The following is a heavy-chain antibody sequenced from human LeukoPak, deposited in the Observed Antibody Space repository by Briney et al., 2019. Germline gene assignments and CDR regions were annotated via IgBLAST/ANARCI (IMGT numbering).Heavy chain of an antibody. CDR2: IYYSGST. V-gene: IGHV4-31*03. CDR1: GGSLSSGGYY. J-gene: IGHJ5*02. CDR3: ASSSSWQNNWFDP. Sequence: PSETLSHTCTVSGGSLSSGGYYWSWIPQHPGKCLEWIGYIYYSGSTYYNPSLKSRVTISVDTSKNQFSLKLSSVTAADTAVYYCASSSSWQNNWFDPWGQGTLVTVSS. D-gene: IGHD6-13*01.